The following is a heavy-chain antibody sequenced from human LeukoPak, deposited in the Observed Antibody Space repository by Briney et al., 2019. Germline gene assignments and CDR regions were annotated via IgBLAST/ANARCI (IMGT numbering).Heavy chain of an antibody. J-gene: IGHJ4*02. CDR1: GFTFTSSA. V-gene: IGHV1-58*02. Sequence: GASVKVSCKASGFTFTSSAMQWVRQARGQRLEWIGWIVVGSGNTNYAQKFQERVTITRDMSTSTAYMELSSLRSEDTAVYYCAATMVRGVSQTGYWGQGTLVTVSS. D-gene: IGHD3-10*01. CDR2: IVVGSGNT. CDR3: AATMVRGVSQTGY.